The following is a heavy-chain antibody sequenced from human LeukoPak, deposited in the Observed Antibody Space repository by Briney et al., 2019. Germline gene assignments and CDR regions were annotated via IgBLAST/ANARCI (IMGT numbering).Heavy chain of an antibody. CDR2: IKKDGSEK. CDR3: RGGHYSGLER. D-gene: IGHD3-10*01. CDR1: GFTFGDNW. V-gene: IGHV3-7*01. Sequence: GGSLRLSCVASGFTFGDNWMNWVRQAPGKGLEWVASIKKDGSEKYYVDSVKGRFTISRDNVKNSLYLQMNRLRPEDTAVYYCRGGHYSGLERWGRGTLVTASP. J-gene: IGHJ4*02.